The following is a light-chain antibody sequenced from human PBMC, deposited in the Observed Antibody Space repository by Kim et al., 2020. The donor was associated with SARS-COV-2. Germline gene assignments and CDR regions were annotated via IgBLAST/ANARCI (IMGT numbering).Light chain of an antibody. Sequence: DIVMTQSPLSLPVTPGDPASISCRSSQSLLYSDGYTYLDWYLQKPGPSPQLLIYLGSNRASGVPDRFSGSGSGTDFTLKISRVAAEDVGVYYCMQVLQIPRTFGQGTMLEI. CDR2: LGS. CDR1: QSLLYSDGYTY. J-gene: IGKJ2*01. V-gene: IGKV2-28*01. CDR3: MQVLQIPRT.